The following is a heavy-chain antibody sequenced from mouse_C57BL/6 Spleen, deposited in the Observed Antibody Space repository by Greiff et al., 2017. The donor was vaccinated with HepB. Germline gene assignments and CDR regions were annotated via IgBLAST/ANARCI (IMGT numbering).Heavy chain of an antibody. D-gene: IGHD1-1*01. CDR3: ARWGSYEGFAY. J-gene: IGHJ3*01. V-gene: IGHV1-76*01. CDR2: IYPGSGNT. Sequence: QVQLQQSGAELVRPGASVKLSCKAPGYTFTDYYINWVKQRPGQGLEWIARIYPGSGNTYYNEKFKGKATLTAEKSSSTAYMQLSSLTSEDSAVYFCARWGSYEGFAYWGQGTLVTVSA. CDR1: GYTFTDYY.